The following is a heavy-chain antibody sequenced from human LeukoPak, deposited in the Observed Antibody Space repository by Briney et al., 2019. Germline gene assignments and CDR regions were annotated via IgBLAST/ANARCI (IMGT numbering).Heavy chain of an antibody. CDR2: IYYSGST. V-gene: IGHV4-31*03. D-gene: IGHD3-10*01. CDR1: GGSISNGGYY. CDR3: ARGPGGNFDY. J-gene: IGHJ4*02. Sequence: SETLSLTCTVSGGSISNGGYYWSWLRQHPGKGLEWIGNIYYSGSTHYNPSLKSRITMSVDTSKNQFSLKLSSVTAADTAVYYCARGPGGNFDYWGQGTLVTVSS.